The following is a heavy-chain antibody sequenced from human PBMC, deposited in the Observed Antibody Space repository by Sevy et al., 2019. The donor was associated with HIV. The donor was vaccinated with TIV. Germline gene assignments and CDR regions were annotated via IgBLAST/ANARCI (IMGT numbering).Heavy chain of an antibody. CDR3: ARDFTGYNGMDV. V-gene: IGHV3-30*03. Sequence: GGSLRLSCTAYGFTFTTHGMHWVRQAPGKGLEWVAVISYHGRNKFYGSSVEGRFTISRDNSKKTLYLQMNSLTTEDTAVYYCARDFTGYNGMDVWGQGTMVTVSS. CDR2: ISYHGRNK. CDR1: GFTFTTHG. D-gene: IGHD3-9*01. J-gene: IGHJ6*02.